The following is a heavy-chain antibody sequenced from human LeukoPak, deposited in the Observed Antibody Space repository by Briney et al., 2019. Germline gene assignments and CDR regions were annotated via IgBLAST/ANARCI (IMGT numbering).Heavy chain of an antibody. CDR1: GYTFTSYY. CDR2: INPSGGST. D-gene: IGHD6-13*01. J-gene: IGHJ3*02. CDR3: ARDESSSSWEDGGDAFDI. Sequence: ASVKVSCKASGYTFTSYYMHWVRQVPGQGLEWMGIINPSGGSTSYAQKFQGRVTMTRDTSTSTVYMELSSLRSEDTAVYYCARDESSSSWEDGGDAFDIWGQGTMVTVSS. V-gene: IGHV1-46*01.